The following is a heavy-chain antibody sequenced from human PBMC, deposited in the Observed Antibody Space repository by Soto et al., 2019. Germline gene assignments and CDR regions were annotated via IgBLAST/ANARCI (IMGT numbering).Heavy chain of an antibody. D-gene: IGHD3-10*01. Sequence: QVQLVQSGAEVKKPGSSVKVSCKASGGTFSSYTISWVRQATGQGLEWMGRIIPFLGIANYAQKFQGRVTITADKLTSTAYMELSSLRSENTAEYYCARDQETIWCGELLSLGMDVWGQGTTVTVSS. CDR3: ARDQETIWCGELLSLGMDV. CDR1: GGTFSSYT. V-gene: IGHV1-69*08. J-gene: IGHJ6*02. CDR2: IIPFLGIA.